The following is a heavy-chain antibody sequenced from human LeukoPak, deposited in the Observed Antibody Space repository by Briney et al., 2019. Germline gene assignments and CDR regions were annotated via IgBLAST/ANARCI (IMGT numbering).Heavy chain of an antibody. CDR3: AREAPGRTVLRFLEWLLGPYFDY. D-gene: IGHD3-3*01. Sequence: SETLSLTCTVSGYSMSGGYYWSWIRQPPGKGLEWIGEINHRGSTNYNPSLKSRVTISVDTSKNQFSLKLSSVTAADTAVYYCAREAPGRTVLRFLEWLLGPYFDYWGQGTLVTVSS. CDR1: GYSMSGGYY. CDR2: INHRGST. V-gene: IGHV4-38-2*02. J-gene: IGHJ4*02.